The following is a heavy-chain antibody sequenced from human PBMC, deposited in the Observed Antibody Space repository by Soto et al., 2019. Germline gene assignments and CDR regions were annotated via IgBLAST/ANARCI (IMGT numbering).Heavy chain of an antibody. J-gene: IGHJ6*02. V-gene: IGHV1-69*06. D-gene: IGHD3-3*01. CDR1: GGTFSTYA. CDR2: IIPIFNSA. CDR3: SATIYSDSYYYGMDV. Sequence: QVQLVQSGVEVKKPGSSVKVSCKASGGTFSTYAINWVRQGPGQGLEWMGGIIPIFNSANYAQKFQGRVTIIADRSTSTAYMELSSLRSEDTAVYYCSATIYSDSYYYGMDVWGQGTTVTVSS.